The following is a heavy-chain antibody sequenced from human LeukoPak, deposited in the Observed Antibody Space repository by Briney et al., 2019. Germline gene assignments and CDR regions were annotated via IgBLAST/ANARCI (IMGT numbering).Heavy chain of an antibody. D-gene: IGHD6-19*01. CDR2: IYSGGIT. V-gene: IGHV3-66*02. CDR3: ASRHSSGSN. Sequence: PGGSLRLSCAASGFTVTPNYMSWVRQAPGKGLEWVSVIYSGGITYYADSVKGRFTISRDSSKNTLYLQMNSLRVEDTAVYYCASRHSSGSNWGQGTLVTVSS. CDR1: GFTVTPNY. J-gene: IGHJ4*02.